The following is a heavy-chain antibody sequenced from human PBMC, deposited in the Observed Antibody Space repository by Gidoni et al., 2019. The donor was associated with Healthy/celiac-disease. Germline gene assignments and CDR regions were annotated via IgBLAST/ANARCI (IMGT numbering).Heavy chain of an antibody. V-gene: IGHV4-61*02. CDR1: GGSISSGSYY. CDR2: IYTSGST. D-gene: IGHD6-13*01. CDR3: ARADHSSSWSLFDY. J-gene: IGHJ4*02. Sequence: QVQLQESGPGLVKPSQTLSLTCTVSGGSISSGSYYWSWIRQPAGKGLEWIGRIYTSGSTNYNPSLKSRVTISVDTSKNQFSLKLSSVTAADTAVYYCARADHSSSWSLFDYWGQGTLVTVSS.